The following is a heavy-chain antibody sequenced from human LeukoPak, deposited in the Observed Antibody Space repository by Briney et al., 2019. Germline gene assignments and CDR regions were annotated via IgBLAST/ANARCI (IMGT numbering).Heavy chain of an antibody. CDR1: GFSFKDYY. Sequence: GGSLRLSCAASGFSFKDYYYSWIRQAPGKGLEWVSFINVNSGAMYYADFVKGRFTISRQNAQNSVYLEMNSLRDEDTAVYYCARGPRILAAGSYFFDYWGQGSLVTVSS. J-gene: IGHJ4*02. D-gene: IGHD6-13*01. CDR2: INVNSGAM. V-gene: IGHV3-11*01. CDR3: ARGPRILAAGSYFFDY.